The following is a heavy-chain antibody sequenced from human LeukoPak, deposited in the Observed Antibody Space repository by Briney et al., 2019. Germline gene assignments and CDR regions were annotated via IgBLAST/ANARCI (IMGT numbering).Heavy chain of an antibody. Sequence: PGRSLRLSCAASGFTFSSYGMHWVRQAPGKGLEWVAFIRYDGSNKYYADSVKGRFTISRDNAKNSLYLQMNNLRAEDTALYYCAKDTGVPAAIDYWGQGTLVTVSS. CDR2: IRYDGSNK. CDR1: GFTFSSYG. V-gene: IGHV3-33*03. D-gene: IGHD2-2*01. J-gene: IGHJ4*02. CDR3: AKDTGVPAAIDY.